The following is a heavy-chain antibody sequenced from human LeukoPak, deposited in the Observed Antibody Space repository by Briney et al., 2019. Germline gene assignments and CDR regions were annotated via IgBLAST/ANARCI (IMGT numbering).Heavy chain of an antibody. Sequence: GGSLRLSCAASGFTFSSYGMHWVRQAPGKGLEWVAVIWYDGSNKYYADSVKGRFTISRDNSKNTLYLQMNNLRAEDTAVYYCAKASAVAGTWYAFDIWGQGTMVTVSS. CDR3: AKASAVAGTWYAFDI. CDR1: GFTFSSYG. D-gene: IGHD6-19*01. V-gene: IGHV3-33*06. CDR2: IWYDGSNK. J-gene: IGHJ3*02.